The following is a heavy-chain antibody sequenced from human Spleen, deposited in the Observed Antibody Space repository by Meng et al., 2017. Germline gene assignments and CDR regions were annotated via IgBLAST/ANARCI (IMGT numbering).Heavy chain of an antibody. CDR2: INHSGST. D-gene: IGHD3-3*01. CDR3: ASRRFLEWLRFGY. J-gene: IGHJ4*02. Sequence: QLHLQESGSGLVKPSQTLSLPFAVSGGSIRSGDYYWSWIRQPPGKGLEWIGEINHSGSTNYNPSLKSRVTISVDTSKNQFSLKLSSVTAADTAVYYCASRRFLEWLRFGYWGQGTLVTVSS. CDR1: GGSIRSGDYY. V-gene: IGHV4-30-2*01.